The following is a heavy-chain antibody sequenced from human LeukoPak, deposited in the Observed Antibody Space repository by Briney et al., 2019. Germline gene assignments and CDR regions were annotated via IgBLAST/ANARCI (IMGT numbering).Heavy chain of an antibody. CDR2: IDRPAKSYAT. Sequence: AGGSLKLSCAASGFTLSDSAIHWVRQASGRGLEWVGLIDRPAKSYATAYGASVGGRFTISRDDSKSTAYLQMDSLKTEDTALYYCTRDRGTYNWLDPWGQGTLVTVSS. CDR3: TRDRGTYNWLDP. J-gene: IGHJ5*02. CDR1: GFTLSDSA. V-gene: IGHV3-73*01. D-gene: IGHD1-26*01.